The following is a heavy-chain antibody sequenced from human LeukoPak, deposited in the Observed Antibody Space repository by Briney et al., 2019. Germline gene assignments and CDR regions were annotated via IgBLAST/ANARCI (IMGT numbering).Heavy chain of an antibody. Sequence: PSETLSLTCSVSGGSITSYYWSWIRQPPGKGLEWIGEIYQSGITNYSPSLKSRVTISIDKSKNQFFLKLSSVTAADTAVYYCARDLMVRGVRVAFDIWGQGTMVTVSS. CDR1: GGSITSYY. D-gene: IGHD3-10*01. J-gene: IGHJ3*02. CDR2: IYQSGIT. V-gene: IGHV4-59*12. CDR3: ARDLMVRGVRVAFDI.